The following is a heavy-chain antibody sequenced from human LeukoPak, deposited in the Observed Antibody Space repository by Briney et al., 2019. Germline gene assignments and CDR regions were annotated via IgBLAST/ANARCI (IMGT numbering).Heavy chain of an antibody. CDR1: GFTFSSYG. V-gene: IGHV3-30*02. Sequence: GGSLRLSCAASGFTFSSYGMHWVRQAPGKGLEWVAFIRSDGSNKYYADSVKGRFTISRDNSKLYLQMNSLRAEDTAVYYCAKKGYSNGWRNSYYFDCWGQGTLVTVSS. D-gene: IGHD6-19*01. J-gene: IGHJ4*02. CDR3: AKKGYSNGWRNSYYFDC. CDR2: IRSDGSNK.